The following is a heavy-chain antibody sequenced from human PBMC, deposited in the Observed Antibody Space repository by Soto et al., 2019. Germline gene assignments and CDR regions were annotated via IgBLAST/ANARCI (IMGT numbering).Heavy chain of an antibody. CDR1: GFTFSSYA. V-gene: IGHV3-23*01. D-gene: IGHD3-3*01. Sequence: GGSLRLSCAASGFTFSSYAMSWVRQAPGKGLEWVSAIGGRGGSTYYADSVKGRFTISRDSSKNTLYLQMNSLRAEDTAVYYCAKQGDYDFWSSSNNWLDPWGQGTLVTVSS. CDR3: AKQGDYDFWSSSNNWLDP. CDR2: IGGRGGST. J-gene: IGHJ5*02.